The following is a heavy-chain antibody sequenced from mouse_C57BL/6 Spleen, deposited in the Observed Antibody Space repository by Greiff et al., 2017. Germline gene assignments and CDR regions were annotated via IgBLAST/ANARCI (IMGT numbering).Heavy chain of an antibody. Sequence: QVQLQQPGAELVKPGASVKMSCKASGYTFTSYWITWVKQRPGQGLEWIGDIYPGSGRTNYNEKFKSKATLTVDTSSSTAYMQLSSLTSEDSAVYYCGGITTVDCYFDVWGTGTTVTVSS. J-gene: IGHJ1*03. CDR3: GGITTVDCYFDV. D-gene: IGHD1-1*01. CDR2: IYPGSGRT. CDR1: GYTFTSYW. V-gene: IGHV1-55*01.